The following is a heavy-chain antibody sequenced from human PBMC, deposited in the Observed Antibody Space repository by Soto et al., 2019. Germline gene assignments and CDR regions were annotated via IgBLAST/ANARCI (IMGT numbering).Heavy chain of an antibody. D-gene: IGHD2-2*01. CDR2: MYHSGST. J-gene: IGHJ4*02. Sequence: QLQLQESGSGLVKPSQTLSLTCAVSGGSISSGGYYWSWIRQPPGKGLEWIGYMYHSGSTYYNPSLKSRVTISIDRSKNQFSLKLSSVTAADPAVYYCARVPDYWGQGILVTVSS. CDR3: ARVPDY. CDR1: GGSISSGGYY. V-gene: IGHV4-30-2*01.